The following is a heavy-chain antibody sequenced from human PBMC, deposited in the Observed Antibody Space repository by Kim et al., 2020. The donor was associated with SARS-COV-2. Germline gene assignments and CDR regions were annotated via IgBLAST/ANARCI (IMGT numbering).Heavy chain of an antibody. J-gene: IGHJ6*02. CDR3: ARVAAHYYYYGMDV. D-gene: IGHD2-15*01. V-gene: IGHV1-46*01. Sequence: ATKFQGRVTVTGDTSTSTVYMELRSLRSEDTAVYYCARVAAHYYYYGMDVWGQGTTVTVSS.